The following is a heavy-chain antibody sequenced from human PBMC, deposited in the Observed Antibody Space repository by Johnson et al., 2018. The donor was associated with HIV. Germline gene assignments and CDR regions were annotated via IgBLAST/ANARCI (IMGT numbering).Heavy chain of an antibody. CDR3: AKEEGLRRELFADDAFDI. CDR1: GFTFSSYA. J-gene: IGHJ3*02. Sequence: QVQLVESGGGVVQPGRSLRLSCAASGFTFSSYAMHWVRQAPGKGLEWVAVISYDGLNTYYADSVKGRFTISRDNSKNTLYLQMNSLRAEDTAVYYCAKEEGLRRELFADDAFDIWGPGTMVTVSS. CDR2: ISYDGLNT. V-gene: IGHV3-30-3*01. D-gene: IGHD4-23*01.